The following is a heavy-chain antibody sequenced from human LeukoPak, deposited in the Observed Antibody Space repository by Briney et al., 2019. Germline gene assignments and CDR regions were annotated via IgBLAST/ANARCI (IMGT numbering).Heavy chain of an antibody. CDR2: TSAYNGNT. CDR3: AREWGRRWGLDP. V-gene: IGHV1-18*01. D-gene: IGHD1-26*01. Sequence: ASVKVSCKASGHTFTSYGISWVRHAPGQGLEWMAWTSAYNGNTNYAQTLQGRVTMPTDTSTSTAYTELRSLRSDDTAVYYCAREWGRRWGLDPWGQGTLVTVSS. CDR1: GHTFTSYG. J-gene: IGHJ5*02.